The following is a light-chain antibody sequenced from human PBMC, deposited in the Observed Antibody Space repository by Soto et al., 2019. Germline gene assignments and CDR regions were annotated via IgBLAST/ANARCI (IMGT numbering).Light chain of an antibody. CDR2: GAS. V-gene: IGKV3-15*01. J-gene: IGKJ1*01. CDR1: QSVSTN. Sequence: EIVMTQSPDTLSVSPGERATLSCRASQSVSTNLAWYQQTPGQAPRLLLYGASTRATGIPARFSGSGSGTEFTLTISSLQSEDFAGYYCQQYSYWLRRVGQGAKVEIK. CDR3: QQYSYWLRR.